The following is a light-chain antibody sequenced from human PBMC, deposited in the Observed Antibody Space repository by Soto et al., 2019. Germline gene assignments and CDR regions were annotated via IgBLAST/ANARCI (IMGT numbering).Light chain of an antibody. CDR1: SSDVGGYNY. CDR3: SSYTSSSTL. J-gene: IGLJ1*01. Sequence: QSVLAQPASVSGSPGQSITISCTGTSSDVGGYNYVSWYQQHPGKAPKLMIYAVTDRPSGVSSRFPGSKSGNTASLTISGLQAEDEADYYCSSYTSSSTLFGTGTKV. V-gene: IGLV2-14*01. CDR2: AVT.